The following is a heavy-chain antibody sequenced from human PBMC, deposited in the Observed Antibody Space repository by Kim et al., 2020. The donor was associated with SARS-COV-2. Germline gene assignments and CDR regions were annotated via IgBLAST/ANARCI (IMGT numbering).Heavy chain of an antibody. D-gene: IGHD6-19*01. CDR3: ARVGSGWYLAFDY. Sequence: YHPSLKRRVTISVDTSKNQFSLKLSSVTAADTAVYYCARVGSGWYLAFDYWGQGTLVTVSS. V-gene: IGHV4-59*01. J-gene: IGHJ4*02.